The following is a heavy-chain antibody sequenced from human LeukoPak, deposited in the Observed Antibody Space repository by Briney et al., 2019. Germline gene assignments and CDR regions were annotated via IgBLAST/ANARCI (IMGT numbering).Heavy chain of an antibody. CDR2: IYPGDSDT. CDR3: AIDGYNDAFDI. V-gene: IGHV5-51*01. J-gene: IGHJ3*02. D-gene: IGHD5-24*01. Sequence: GESLKISCKASGYNFNSQWIGWVRQMPGKGLEWMGIIYPGDSDTRYSPSFQGQVTISADKSISTAYLQWSSLKASDTAMYYCAIDGYNDAFDIWGQGTMVTVSS. CDR1: GYNFNSQW.